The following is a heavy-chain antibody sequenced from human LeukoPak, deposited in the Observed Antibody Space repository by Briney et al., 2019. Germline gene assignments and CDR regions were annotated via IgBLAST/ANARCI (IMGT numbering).Heavy chain of an antibody. D-gene: IGHD4-11*01. CDR3: ARYSRVFGWFDP. CDR1: GDSVTNRNHL. Sequence: SETLSLTCAVSGDSVTNRNHLWGWIRQPPGKGLEWIGNVDNDGRTYYDPSLRGRVTISLDTSKNHFSLNLNFVSDADTAIYYCARYSRVFGWFDPWGRGTLVTVSS. J-gene: IGHJ5*02. V-gene: IGHV4-39*02. CDR2: VDNDGRT.